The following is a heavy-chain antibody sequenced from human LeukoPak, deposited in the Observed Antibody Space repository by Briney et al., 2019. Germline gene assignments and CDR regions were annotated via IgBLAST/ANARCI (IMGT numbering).Heavy chain of an antibody. D-gene: IGHD6-13*01. CDR2: IIPILGIA. J-gene: IGHJ4*02. CDR3: ARPRYSSRRSVGFENPLCY. CDR1: GGTFSSYA. V-gene: IGHV1-69*04. Sequence: EASVKVSCKASGGTFSSYAISWVRQAPGQGLEWMGRIIPILGIANYAQKFQGRVTITADKSTSTAYMELSSLRSEDTAVYYCARPRYSSRRSVGFENPLCYWGQGTLVTVSS.